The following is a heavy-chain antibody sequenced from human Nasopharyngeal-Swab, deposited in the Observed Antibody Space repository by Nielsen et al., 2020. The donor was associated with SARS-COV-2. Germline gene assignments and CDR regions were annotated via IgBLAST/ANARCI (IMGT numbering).Heavy chain of an antibody. CDR3: ARIIAAAGTVGYMDV. CDR2: INHSGST. V-gene: IGHV4-34*01. Sequence: RQAPGKGLEWIGEINHSGSTNYNPSLKSRVTISVDTSKNQFSLKLSSVTAADTAVYYCARIIAAAGTVGYMDVWGKGTTVTVSS. D-gene: IGHD6-13*01. J-gene: IGHJ6*03.